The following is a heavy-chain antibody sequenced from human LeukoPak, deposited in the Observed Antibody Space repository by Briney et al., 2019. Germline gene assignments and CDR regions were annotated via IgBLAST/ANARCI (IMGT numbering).Heavy chain of an antibody. D-gene: IGHD6-19*01. V-gene: IGHV4-39*01. CDR1: GGSISSSSYY. CDR2: IYYSGST. CDR3: ARHSSGWHLDF. J-gene: IGHJ4*02. Sequence: SSETLSLTCTVSGGSISSSSYYWGWIRQPPGKGLEWIGSIYYSGSTYYNPPLKSRVTISVDTSKNQFSLKLSSVTAADTAVYYCARHSSGWHLDFWGQGSLVTVSS.